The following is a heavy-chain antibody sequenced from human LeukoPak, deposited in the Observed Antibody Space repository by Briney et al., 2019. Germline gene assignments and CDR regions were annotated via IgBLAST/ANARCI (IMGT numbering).Heavy chain of an antibody. J-gene: IGHJ3*02. V-gene: IGHV1-69*04. CDR3: ARNQKLRFLEWLPEGDAFDI. CDR2: IIPILGIA. D-gene: IGHD3-3*01. Sequence: ASVKVSCKASGGTFSSCAISWVRQAPGQGLEWMGRIIPILGIANYAQKFQGRVTITADKSTSTAHMELSSLRSEDTAVYYCARNQKLRFLEWLPEGDAFDIWGQGTMVTVSS. CDR1: GGTFSSCA.